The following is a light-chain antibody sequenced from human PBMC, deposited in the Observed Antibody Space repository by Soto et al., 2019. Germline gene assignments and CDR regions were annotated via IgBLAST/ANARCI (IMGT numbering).Light chain of an antibody. J-gene: IGKJ2*01. CDR2: ASS. CDR3: QESYRTPRT. V-gene: IGKV1-39*01. Sequence: DIQMTQSPSSLSASVGDRVTITCRASQTINAYLNWYQQKPGKAPKLLIYASSSLQSGVPSRFSGSGSGTDFTLTISRLQPEDFANYYCQESYRTPRTFGQGTRLEI. CDR1: QTINAY.